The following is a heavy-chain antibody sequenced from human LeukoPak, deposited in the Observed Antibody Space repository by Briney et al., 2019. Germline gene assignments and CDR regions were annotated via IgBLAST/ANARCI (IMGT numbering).Heavy chain of an antibody. V-gene: IGHV3-20*04. J-gene: IGHJ5*02. CDR1: GFTFDDYG. CDR3: VRDRCSSTSCHDSPNWFDP. CDR2: VNWNGGST. Sequence: GGSLRLSCAASGFTFDDYGMSWVRHVPGKGLEWLSGVNWNGGSTGYADSVKGRFTISRDNAKNSLYLQMNSLRAEDTALYYCVRDRCSSTSCHDSPNWFDPWGQGTLVTVSS. D-gene: IGHD2-2*01.